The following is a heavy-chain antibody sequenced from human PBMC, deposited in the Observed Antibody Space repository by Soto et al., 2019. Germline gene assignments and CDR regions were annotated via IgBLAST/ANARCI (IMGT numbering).Heavy chain of an antibody. J-gene: IGHJ6*02. CDR1: GYSFTSYW. CDR3: ARFVLCSSPKAYYNTGMDV. D-gene: IGHD6-6*01. CDR2: IDPSDSYT. Sequence: PGESLKISCKGSGYSFTSYWISWVRQMPGKGLEWMGRIDPSDSYTNYSPSFQGHVTISADKSISTAYLQWSSLKASDTAMYYCARFVLCSSPKAYYNTGMDVCGQRTTVTGSS. V-gene: IGHV5-10-1*01.